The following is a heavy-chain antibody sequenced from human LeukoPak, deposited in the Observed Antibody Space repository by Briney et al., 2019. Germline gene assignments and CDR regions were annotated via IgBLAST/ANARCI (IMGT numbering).Heavy chain of an antibody. V-gene: IGHV7-4-1*02. Sequence: GASVKVSFKASGYTFTSYYMHWVRQAPGQGLEWMGWINTDSGNPTYAQGFTGRFVFSLDSSVSTAYLQISNLMPEDTAKYYCAREILRSDIWGQGTMVTVSS. CDR1: GYTFTSYY. D-gene: IGHD5-24*01. CDR2: INTDSGNP. CDR3: AREILRSDI. J-gene: IGHJ3*02.